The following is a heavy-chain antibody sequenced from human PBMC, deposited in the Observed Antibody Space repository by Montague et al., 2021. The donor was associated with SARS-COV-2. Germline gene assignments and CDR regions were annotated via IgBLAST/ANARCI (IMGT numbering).Heavy chain of an antibody. V-gene: IGHV5-10-1*01. Sequence: QSGAEVKKPGESLRISCKCSGYSFTTYWINWVRQMPGKGLEWMGKIDPSDSNTNYSPSFQGHVTISVDRSISTAYLQWRSLKASDTAMYYCATPDYWGQGTLVTVSS. CDR1: GYSFTTYW. CDR3: ATPDY. CDR2: IDPSDSNT. J-gene: IGHJ4*02.